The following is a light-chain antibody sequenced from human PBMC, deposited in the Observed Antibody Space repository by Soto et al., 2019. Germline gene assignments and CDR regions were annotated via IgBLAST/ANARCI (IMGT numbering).Light chain of an antibody. V-gene: IGLV2-14*01. J-gene: IGLJ2*01. CDR2: DVS. CDR3: SSYTSSSTVV. Sequence: QSVLTQPASVSGSPGQSITISCTGTSSDVGGYNYVSWYQQHPGKAPKLMIYDVSNRPSGVSNRFSGCKSGNTASLTISGLQDDEEADYYCSSYTSSSTVVFGGGTKLTVL. CDR1: SSDVGGYNY.